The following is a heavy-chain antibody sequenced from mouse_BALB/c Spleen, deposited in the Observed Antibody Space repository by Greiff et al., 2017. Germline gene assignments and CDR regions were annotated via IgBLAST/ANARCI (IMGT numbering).Heavy chain of an antibody. V-gene: IGHV6-6*02. CDR2: IRLKSNNYAT. Sequence: EVKVVESGGGLVQPGGSMKLSCVASGFTFSNYWMNWVRQSPEKGLEWVAEIRLKSNNYATHYAESVKGRFTISRDDSKSSVYLQMNNLRAEDTGIYYCTRPDYGYDVWTWFAYWGQGTLVTVSA. CDR1: GFTFSNYW. CDR3: TRPDYGYDVWTWFAY. J-gene: IGHJ3*01. D-gene: IGHD2-2*01.